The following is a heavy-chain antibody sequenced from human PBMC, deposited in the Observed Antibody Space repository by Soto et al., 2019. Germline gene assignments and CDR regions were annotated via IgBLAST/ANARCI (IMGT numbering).Heavy chain of an antibody. CDR2: IYTSGST. CDR1: GGSISSYY. CDR3: ARVEQLGYFDY. Sequence: PSETLSLTCTVSGGSISSYYWSWIRQPAGKGLEWIGRIYTSGSTYYNPSLKSRVTISVDRSKNQFSLKLSSVTAADTAVYYCARVEQLGYFDYWGQGTLVTVSS. D-gene: IGHD6-6*01. J-gene: IGHJ4*02. V-gene: IGHV4-4*07.